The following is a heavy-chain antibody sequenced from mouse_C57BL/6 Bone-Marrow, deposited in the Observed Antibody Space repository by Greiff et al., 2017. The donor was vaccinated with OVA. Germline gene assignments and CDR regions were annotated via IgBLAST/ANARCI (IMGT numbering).Heavy chain of an antibody. CDR3: ARSPYGYGDY. CDR1: GYTFTSYT. V-gene: IGHV1-4*01. Sequence: VQLVESGAELARPGASVKMSCKASGYTFTSYTMHWVKQRPGQGLEWIGYINPSSGYTKYNQKFKDKATLTADKSSSTAYMQLSSLTSEDSAVYYCARSPYGYGDYWGQGTSVTVSS. CDR2: INPSSGYT. J-gene: IGHJ4*01. D-gene: IGHD2-2*01.